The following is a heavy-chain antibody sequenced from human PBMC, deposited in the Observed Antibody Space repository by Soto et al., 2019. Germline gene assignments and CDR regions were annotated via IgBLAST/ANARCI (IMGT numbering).Heavy chain of an antibody. V-gene: IGHV1-18*01. CDR1: GYTFTSYG. CDR3: ARDRARYSGSPEAFDI. Sequence: RASVKVSCKASGYTFTSYGISWVRQAPGQGLEWMGWISAYNGNTNYAQKLQGRVTMTTDTSTSTAYMELRSLRSDDTAVYYCARDRARYSGSPEAFDIWGQGTMVTVSS. D-gene: IGHD5-12*01. J-gene: IGHJ3*02. CDR2: ISAYNGNT.